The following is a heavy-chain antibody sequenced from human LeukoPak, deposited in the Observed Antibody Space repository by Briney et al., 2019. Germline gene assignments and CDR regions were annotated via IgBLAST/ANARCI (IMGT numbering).Heavy chain of an antibody. Sequence: GGSLRLSCAASGFTFSSYGMHWVRQAPGKGLEWVAFIRYDGSNKYYADSVKGRFTISRDNSKSTLYLQMNSLRAEDTAVYYCAKDLVNGSGWYWSYYYGMDVWGQGTTVTVSS. J-gene: IGHJ6*02. V-gene: IGHV3-30*02. CDR2: IRYDGSNK. CDR1: GFTFSSYG. D-gene: IGHD6-19*01. CDR3: AKDLVNGSGWYWSYYYGMDV.